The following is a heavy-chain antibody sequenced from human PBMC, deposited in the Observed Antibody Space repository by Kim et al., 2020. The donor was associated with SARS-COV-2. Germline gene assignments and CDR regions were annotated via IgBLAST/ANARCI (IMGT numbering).Heavy chain of an antibody. CDR3: ATAFSITGTNAVFYYYYGMDV. J-gene: IGHJ6*02. CDR1: GYTLTELS. V-gene: IGHV1-24*01. Sequence: ASVKVSCKVPGYTLTELSMHWVRQAPGKGLEWMGGFDPEDGETIYAQKFQGRVTMTEDTSTDTAYMELSSLRSEDTAVYYCATAFSITGTNAVFYYYYGMDVWGQGTTVTVSS. CDR2: FDPEDGET. D-gene: IGHD1-20*01.